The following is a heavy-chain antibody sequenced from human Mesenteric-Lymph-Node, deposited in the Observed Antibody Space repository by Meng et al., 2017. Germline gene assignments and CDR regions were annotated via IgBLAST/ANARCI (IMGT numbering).Heavy chain of an antibody. CDR3: ARHGGWHFDY. D-gene: IGHD6-19*01. Sequence: QLGLGRVEPSGPLAPTSAASSGSSSSTTRWSWGRGPPGKGLEWIVQSDRGGCHYDNPTLKSRVNMSLDKSKNLFSLRLSSVAASDTAVDYGARHGGWHFDYWGQGALVTVSS. CDR1: SGSSSSTTR. CDR2: SDRGGCH. V-gene: IGHV4-4*02. J-gene: IGHJ4*02.